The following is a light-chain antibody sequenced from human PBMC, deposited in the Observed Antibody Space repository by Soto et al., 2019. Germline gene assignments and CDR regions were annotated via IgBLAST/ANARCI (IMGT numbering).Light chain of an antibody. Sequence: ETVLTQSPGTLSLSPGERATLSCRASQSVGSSYLAWYQQKPGQAPRLLIYGAYSRATGMPDRFSGSGSGTQFTLTISRLEPEDFAVYYCQQYGGSPQYTFGQGTKREIK. CDR1: QSVGSSY. J-gene: IGKJ2*01. CDR2: GAY. CDR3: QQYGGSPQYT. V-gene: IGKV3-20*01.